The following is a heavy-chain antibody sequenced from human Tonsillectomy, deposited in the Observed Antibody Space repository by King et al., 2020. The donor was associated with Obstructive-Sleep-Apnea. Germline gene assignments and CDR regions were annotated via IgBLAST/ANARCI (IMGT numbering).Heavy chain of an antibody. CDR1: GFTFSSYA. CDR3: AKEEYGDYYLPDY. J-gene: IGHJ4*02. V-gene: IGHV3-23*04. Sequence: VQLVESGGGLVQPGGSLRLSCAASGFTFSSYAMDWVRQAPGKGLEWVSAISGSGGSTYYADSVKGRFTISRDNSRDTLYLQMNSLRAEDTAVYYCAKEEYGDYYLPDYWGQGTLVTVSS. D-gene: IGHD4-17*01. CDR2: ISGSGGST.